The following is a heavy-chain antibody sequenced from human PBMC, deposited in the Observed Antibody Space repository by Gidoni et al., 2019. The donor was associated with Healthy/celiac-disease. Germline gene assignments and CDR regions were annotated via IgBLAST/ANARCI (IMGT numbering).Heavy chain of an antibody. CDR2: ISGSGGST. CDR1: GFTFSSYA. D-gene: IGHD3-22*01. Sequence: EVQLLESVGGLVQPGGSLRLSCEASGFTFSSYAMSWVRQAPGKGLEWFSAISGSGGSTYYADSVKGRFTISRDNSKNTLYLQMNSLRAEDTAVYYCAKGGTYYYDSSGYPGDAFDIWGQGTMVTVSS. J-gene: IGHJ3*02. V-gene: IGHV3-23*01. CDR3: AKGGTYYYDSSGYPGDAFDI.